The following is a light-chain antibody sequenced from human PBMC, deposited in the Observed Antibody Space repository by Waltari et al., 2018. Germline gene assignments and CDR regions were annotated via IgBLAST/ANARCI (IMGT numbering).Light chain of an antibody. Sequence: EIVMTQSPATLSVSPGDRATLSCRASQTISSSLAWYQQRPGQAPRLLIYGASNRATGIPARFSGTWSGTEFTLTISSLQSEDFAVYYCQQYNNWPPLFTFGPGTKVDMK. V-gene: IGKV3D-15*01. CDR2: GAS. J-gene: IGKJ3*01. CDR3: QQYNNWPPLFT. CDR1: QTISSS.